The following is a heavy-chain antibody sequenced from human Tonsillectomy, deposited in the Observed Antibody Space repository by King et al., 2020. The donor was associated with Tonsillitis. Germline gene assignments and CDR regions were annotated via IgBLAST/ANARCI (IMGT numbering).Heavy chain of an antibody. Sequence: VQLVESGGGLVQPGRSLRLSCAASGFTFDDYAMHWVRQAPGKGLEWVPGISWNSGSIGYADSVKGRFTISRDNAKNSLYLQMNSLRAEDTALYYCAKDGPEWQGRVYYFDHWGQGTLVTVSS. CDR1: GFTFDDYA. V-gene: IGHV3-9*01. CDR2: ISWNSGSI. D-gene: IGHD3-3*01. CDR3: AKDGPEWQGRVYYFDH. J-gene: IGHJ4*02.